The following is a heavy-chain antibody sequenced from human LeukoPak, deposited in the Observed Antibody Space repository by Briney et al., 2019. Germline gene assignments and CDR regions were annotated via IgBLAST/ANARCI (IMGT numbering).Heavy chain of an antibody. J-gene: IGHJ6*02. CDR3: AKDHDYSSGWYPPSYYYYGMDV. V-gene: IGHV3-30*18. CDR2: ISYDGSNK. D-gene: IGHD6-19*01. CDR1: GFTFSSYG. Sequence: GGSLRLSCAASGFTFSSYGTHWVRQAPGKGLEWVAVISYDGSNKYYADSVKGRFTISRDNSKNTLYLQMNSLRAEDTAVYYCAKDHDYSSGWYPPSYYYYGMDVWGQGTTVTVSS.